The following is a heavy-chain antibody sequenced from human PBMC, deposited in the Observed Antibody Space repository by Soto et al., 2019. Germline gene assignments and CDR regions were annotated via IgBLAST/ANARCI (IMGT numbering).Heavy chain of an antibody. CDR2: ISGSGGST. CDR3: AKGTVGITLQPYYFDC. V-gene: IGHV3-23*01. CDR1: VLTFSSYA. J-gene: IGHJ4*02. D-gene: IGHD2-15*01. Sequence: PEGSLRLSCAVSVLTFSSYAMSLVRQGPGKGLEWVSTISGSGGSTYYADSVKGRFTISRDNSRDTLCLQMNNLRAEDTAVYYCAKGTVGITLQPYYFDCWGRGTLVTVS.